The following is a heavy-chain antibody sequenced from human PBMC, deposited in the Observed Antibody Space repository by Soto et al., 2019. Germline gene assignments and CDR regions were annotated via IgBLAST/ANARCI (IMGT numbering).Heavy chain of an antibody. J-gene: IGHJ6*02. D-gene: IGHD2-8*01. Sequence: QVQLVQSGAEVKKPGASVKVSCKASGYTFTSSGISWVRQAPGQGLEWMGWISAYNGNTNYAQKLQGRVTMITDTSTSTAYMELRSLRSDDTAVYYCARVMMLTKQVPGGYNYGMDVWGQGTTVTVSS. CDR3: ARVMMLTKQVPGGYNYGMDV. V-gene: IGHV1-18*01. CDR2: ISAYNGNT. CDR1: GYTFTSSG.